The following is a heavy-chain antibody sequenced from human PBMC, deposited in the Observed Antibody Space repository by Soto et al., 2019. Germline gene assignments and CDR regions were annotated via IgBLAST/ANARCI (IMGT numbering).Heavy chain of an antibody. CDR2: IIPMFGTT. J-gene: IGHJ5*01. CDR1: GGTFSRYA. Sequence: QVQLVQSGAEVRKPGSSVKVSCKASGGTFSRYAINWVRQAPGQGLEWMGGIIPMFGTTNYAQKFKGRVTITADESTSTVYMELNTLRSEDAAVYYCARASIHGSSWYFWFDPWAKEPWSPSLQ. D-gene: IGHD6-13*01. V-gene: IGHV1-69*01. CDR3: ARASIHGSSWYFWFDP.